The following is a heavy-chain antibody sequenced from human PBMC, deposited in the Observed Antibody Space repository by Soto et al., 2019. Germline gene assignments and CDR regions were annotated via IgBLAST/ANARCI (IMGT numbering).Heavy chain of an antibody. CDR2: INPSGGST. D-gene: IGHD3-16*02. CDR1: GYTFTSYY. Sequence: ASVKVSCKASGYTFTSYYMHWVRQAPGQGLEWMGIINPSGGSTSYAQKFQGRVTMTRDTSTSTVYMELSSLGSEDTAVYYCAGTRPYIWGSYRLRPFDYWGQGTLVTVSS. J-gene: IGHJ4*02. V-gene: IGHV1-46*01. CDR3: AGTRPYIWGSYRLRPFDY.